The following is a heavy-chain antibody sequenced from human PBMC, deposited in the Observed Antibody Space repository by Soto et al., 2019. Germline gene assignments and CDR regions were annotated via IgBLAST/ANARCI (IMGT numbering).Heavy chain of an antibody. Sequence: QVQLVESGGGVVQPGRSLRLSCAASGFTFSSHAMYWVRQAPGKGLEWVAGVSFDGSEKYFADSVRGRFTISRDNSRNTLWLQMNSLTIDDSAVYYCARSGWNYYHGLDVWGQGTTVTVSS. CDR3: ARSGWNYYHGLDV. CDR1: GFTFSSHA. CDR2: VSFDGSEK. V-gene: IGHV3-30-3*01. J-gene: IGHJ6*02. D-gene: IGHD2-15*01.